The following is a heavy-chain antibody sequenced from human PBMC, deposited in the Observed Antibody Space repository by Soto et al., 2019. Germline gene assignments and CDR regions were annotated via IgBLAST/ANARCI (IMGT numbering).Heavy chain of an antibody. D-gene: IGHD2-8*01. Sequence: QVQLVQSGAEVKKPGASVKVSCKASGYTFTSYGISWVRQAPGQGLEWMGWISAYNGNTNYAQKLQGRGTMTTDKSTRRVYMEMRSLRSGDTAVYYCARDRFSFSPGVAFDIWGQGTMVTVS. CDR2: ISAYNGNT. J-gene: IGHJ3*02. CDR1: GYTFTSYG. CDR3: ARDRFSFSPGVAFDI. V-gene: IGHV1-18*04.